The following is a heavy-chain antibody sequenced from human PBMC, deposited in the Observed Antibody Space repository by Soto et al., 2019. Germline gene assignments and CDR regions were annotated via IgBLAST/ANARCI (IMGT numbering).Heavy chain of an antibody. J-gene: IGHJ6*02. CDR1: GYTFTSYA. CDR2: INAGNGNT. CDR3: ARGGSYYYGMDV. V-gene: IGHV1-3*01. D-gene: IGHD1-26*01. Sequence: GASVKVSCKASGYTFTSYAMHWVRQTPGQRLEWMGWINAGNGNTKYSQKFQGRVTITRDTSASTAYMELSSLRSEDTAVYYCARGGSYYYGMDVWGQGTTVTV.